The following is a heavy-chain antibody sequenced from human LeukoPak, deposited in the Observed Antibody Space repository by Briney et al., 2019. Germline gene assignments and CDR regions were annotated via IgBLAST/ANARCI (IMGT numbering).Heavy chain of an antibody. Sequence: SVKVSCKASGGTFSSYAISWVRQAPGQGLEWMGGIIPIFGTANYAQKFQGRVTITADESTSTAYMELSSLRPEDTAVYYCAKDGRRYFDWSNTEGDFFDYWGQGTLVTVSS. CDR1: GGTFSSYA. CDR3: AKDGRRYFDWSNTEGDFFDY. J-gene: IGHJ4*02. V-gene: IGHV1-69*13. D-gene: IGHD3-9*01. CDR2: IIPIFGTA.